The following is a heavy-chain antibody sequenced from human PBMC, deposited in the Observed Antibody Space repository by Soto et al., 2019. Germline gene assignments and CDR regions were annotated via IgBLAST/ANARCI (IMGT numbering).Heavy chain of an antibody. CDR1: GYTFTTYY. Sequence: GASVKVSCKASGYTFTTYYMHWVRQAPGQGLEWMGIINPSGSTSYAQKFQGRVTMTRDTSTSTVYMELSSLRSEDTAMYYCARVYCSGGSCYSVDSWGQGTLVTVSS. J-gene: IGHJ4*02. V-gene: IGHV1-46*03. CDR2: INPSGST. D-gene: IGHD2-15*01. CDR3: ARVYCSGGSCYSVDS.